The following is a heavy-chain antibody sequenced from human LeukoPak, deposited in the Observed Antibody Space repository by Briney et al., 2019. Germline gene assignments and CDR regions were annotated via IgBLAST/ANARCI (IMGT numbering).Heavy chain of an antibody. Sequence: SETLSLTCAVYGGSFSGYYWSWIRQPPGKGLEWIGEINHSGSTNYNPSLKSRVTISVDTSKNQFSLKLSSVTAADTAVYYCARRGSGYYYPLGWFDPWGQGTLVTVSS. V-gene: IGHV4-34*01. J-gene: IGHJ5*02. CDR2: INHSGST. CDR1: GGSFSGYY. D-gene: IGHD3-22*01. CDR3: ARRGSGYYYPLGWFDP.